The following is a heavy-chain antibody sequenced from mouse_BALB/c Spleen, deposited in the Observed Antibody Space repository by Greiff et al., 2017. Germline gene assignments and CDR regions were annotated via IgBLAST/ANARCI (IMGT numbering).Heavy chain of an antibody. J-gene: IGHJ4*01. CDR1: GYSITSDYA. D-gene: IGHD2-2*01. CDR2: ISYSGST. Sequence: VQLQQSGPGLVKPSQSLSLTCTVTGYSITSDYAWNWIRQFPGNKLEWMGYISYSGSTSYNPSLKSRISITRDTSKNQFFLQLNSVTTEDTATYYCARFSYGYDYAMDYWGQGTSVTVSS. V-gene: IGHV3-2*02. CDR3: ARFSYGYDYAMDY.